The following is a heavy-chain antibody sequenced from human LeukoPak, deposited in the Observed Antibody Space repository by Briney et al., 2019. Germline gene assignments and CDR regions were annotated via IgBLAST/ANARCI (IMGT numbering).Heavy chain of an antibody. V-gene: IGHV4-59*01. Sequence: SETLSLTCTVSGGSISSYYWSWIRQPPGKGLEWIGYIYYSGSTNYNPSLKSRVTISVDTSKNQFSLKLSSVTAADTAVYYCAREQSYDAGYSSSWYFDYWDQGTLVTVSS. J-gene: IGHJ4*02. CDR2: IYYSGST. CDR1: GGSISSYY. D-gene: IGHD6-13*01. CDR3: AREQSYDAGYSSSWYFDY.